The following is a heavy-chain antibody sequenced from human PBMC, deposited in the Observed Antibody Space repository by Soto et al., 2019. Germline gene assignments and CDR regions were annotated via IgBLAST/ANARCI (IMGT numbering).Heavy chain of an antibody. CDR1: GFTFSGYS. CDR3: ARGFRNGFNV. V-gene: IGHV3-21*01. D-gene: IGHD2-8*01. CDR2: ISGPCIYI. J-gene: IGHJ6*02. Sequence: EVQLVESGGGLVKPGGSLRLSCVASGFTFSGYSINWVRQAPGKGLEWVSYISGPCIYIYYADSVKGRFTISRDNAKSAVYLQMNSLRAEDTAVYYCARGFRNGFNVWGQGTTVSVSS.